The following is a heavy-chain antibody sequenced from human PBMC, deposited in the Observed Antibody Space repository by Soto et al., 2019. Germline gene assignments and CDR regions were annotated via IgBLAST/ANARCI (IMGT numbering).Heavy chain of an antibody. CDR2: IYYSGST. Sequence: SVTLPLTCTVSGGSISSYYWSWIRQPQGKGLEWIGYIYYSGSTNYNPSLKSRVTISVDTSKNQFSLKLSSVTAADTAVYYCARWYSSSWTTGYFDYWGQGTLVTVSS. D-gene: IGHD6-13*01. J-gene: IGHJ4*02. V-gene: IGHV4-59*01. CDR3: ARWYSSSWTTGYFDY. CDR1: GGSISSYY.